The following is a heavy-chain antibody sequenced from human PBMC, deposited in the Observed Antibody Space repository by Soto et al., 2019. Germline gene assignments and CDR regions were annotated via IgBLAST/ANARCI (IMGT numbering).Heavy chain of an antibody. D-gene: IGHD3-16*01. CDR2: VSETGRGT. V-gene: IGHV3-23*01. CDR1: GFTFSAST. Sequence: EVQLLESGGDLVQPGGSLRLSCAASGFTFSASTMSWVRQAPGKGLEWVSAVSETGRGTYYADSVKGRFTISRDNSKNTLYLEMNSLRAEDTAVYYCVKEKTTGGRPFDSWGQGTLVTVSS. J-gene: IGHJ4*02. CDR3: VKEKTTGGRPFDS.